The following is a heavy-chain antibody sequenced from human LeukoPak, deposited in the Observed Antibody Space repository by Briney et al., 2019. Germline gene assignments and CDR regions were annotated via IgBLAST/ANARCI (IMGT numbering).Heavy chain of an antibody. CDR2: IIPIFGTA. Sequence: GASVKVSCKASGGTFSSYAISWVRQAPGQGLEWVGRIIPIFGTANYAQKFQGRVTITTDESTSTAYMELSSLRSEDTAVYYCARDLGGSYYHYWGQGTLVTVSS. J-gene: IGHJ4*02. D-gene: IGHD1-26*01. V-gene: IGHV1-69*05. CDR3: ARDLGGSYYHY. CDR1: GGTFSSYA.